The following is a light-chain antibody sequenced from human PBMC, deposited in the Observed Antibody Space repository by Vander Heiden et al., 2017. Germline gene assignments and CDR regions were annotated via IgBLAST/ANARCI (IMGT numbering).Light chain of an antibody. Sequence: DIQMTHSPSSLSASVGDRVTITCRASQSIGNFLNWYQQKPGKAPNLLVHTASSLQSGVPSRFSGSGSGTDFTLTISGLQPEDFATYYCQQSSSTSPYTFGQGTKLEIK. J-gene: IGKJ2*01. V-gene: IGKV1-39*01. CDR2: TAS. CDR3: QQSSSTSPYT. CDR1: QSIGNF.